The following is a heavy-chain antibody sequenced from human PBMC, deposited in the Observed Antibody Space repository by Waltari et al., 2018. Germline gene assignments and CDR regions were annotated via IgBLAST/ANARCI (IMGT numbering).Heavy chain of an antibody. CDR3: ARRVVTTGGVDY. CDR1: GGSISSTTYY. V-gene: IGHV4-39*07. D-gene: IGHD2-21*02. CDR2: IHYSGNT. Sequence: QLQLQESGPRLVRPSETLSLTCTVSGGSISSTTYYWAWIRQTPGKGLEWIGYIHYSGNTYYNPSLRSRVTISVYKSKNQFSLNLRSVTAADTAVYYCARRVVTTGGVDYWGQGTLVTVSS. J-gene: IGHJ4*02.